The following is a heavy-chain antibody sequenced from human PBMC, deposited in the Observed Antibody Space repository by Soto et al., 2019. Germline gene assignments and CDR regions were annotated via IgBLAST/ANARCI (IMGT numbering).Heavy chain of an antibody. CDR2: IKSKTDGGTT. J-gene: IGHJ6*02. CDR1: GFTFSNAW. Sequence: GGSLRLSCAASGFTFSNAWMSWVRQAPGKGLECVGRIKSKTDGGTTDYAAPVKGRFTISRDDSKNTLYLQMNSLKTEDTAVYYCTTAFSDYGDYYYGMDVWGQGTTVTVSS. CDR3: TTAFSDYGDYYYGMDV. V-gene: IGHV3-15*01. D-gene: IGHD4-17*01.